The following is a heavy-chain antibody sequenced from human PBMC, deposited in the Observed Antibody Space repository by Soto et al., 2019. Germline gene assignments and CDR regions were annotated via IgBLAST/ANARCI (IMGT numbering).Heavy chain of an antibody. J-gene: IGHJ5*02. Sequence: SGTLALTCTVSGGSISSSSYYWGWIRQPPGKGLEWIGSIYYSGSTYYNPSLKSRVTISVDTSKNQFSLKLSSVTAADTAVYYCARQRIAARFRTNSPGFDPGGQGTLVTVSS. CDR2: IYYSGST. D-gene: IGHD6-6*01. CDR3: ARQRIAARFRTNSPGFDP. V-gene: IGHV4-39*01. CDR1: GGSISSSSYY.